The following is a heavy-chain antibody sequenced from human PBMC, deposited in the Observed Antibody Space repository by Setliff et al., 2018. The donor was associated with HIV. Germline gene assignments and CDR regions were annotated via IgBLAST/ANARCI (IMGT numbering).Heavy chain of an antibody. CDR3: AGEIAPAARLPNVGGPPPPGYYHYMDV. D-gene: IGHD2-8*01. J-gene: IGHJ6*03. CDR2: IYYSGRT. CDR1: RGSISSTSHY. Sequence: SETLSLTCIVSRGSISSTSHYWGWVRQSPGGRLEWIGSIYYSGRTYYNPSLESRVTNSVDTSTNQFSLDLTSVTAADTAAYFCAGEIAPAARLPNVGGPPPPGYYHYMDVLGKGTTVTVSS. V-gene: IGHV4-39*07.